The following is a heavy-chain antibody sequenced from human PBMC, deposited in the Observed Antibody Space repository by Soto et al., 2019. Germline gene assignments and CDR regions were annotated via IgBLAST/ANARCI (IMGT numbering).Heavy chain of an antibody. Sequence: ASGKVSCQASGYTFTSYGISWVRQAPGQGLEWMGWISAYNGNTNYAQKLQGRVTMTTDTYTSTDYMELRSLRSDDTAVYYCARGLGIAVAGFPSRGMDVWGQGTTVPVSS. D-gene: IGHD6-19*01. CDR2: ISAYNGNT. J-gene: IGHJ6*02. CDR1: GYTFTSYG. V-gene: IGHV1-18*04. CDR3: ARGLGIAVAGFPSRGMDV.